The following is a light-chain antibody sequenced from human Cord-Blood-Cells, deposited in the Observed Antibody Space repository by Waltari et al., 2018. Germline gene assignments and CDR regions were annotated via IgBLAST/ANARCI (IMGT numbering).Light chain of an antibody. Sequence: SYELTQPPPASVSLGHMARITCAAEAFPEKYAYLYKQKPGQFPVLVIYRNSQRPSGIPERFSGSNSGTIVTLTISGVQAEDEADYYCLSADSSGTYWVFGAGTKLTVL. CDR3: LSADSSGTYWV. CDR2: RNS. V-gene: IGLV3-16*01. CDR1: AFPEKY. J-gene: IGLJ3*02.